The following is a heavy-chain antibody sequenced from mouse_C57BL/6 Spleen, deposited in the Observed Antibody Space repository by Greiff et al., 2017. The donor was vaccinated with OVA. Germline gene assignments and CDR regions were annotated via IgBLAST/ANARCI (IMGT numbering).Heavy chain of an antibody. CDR1: GFTFSSYA. CDR2: ISDGGSYT. D-gene: IGHD2-12*01. CDR3: ARDPYSDYYFDY. J-gene: IGHJ2*01. V-gene: IGHV5-4*01. Sequence: EVKLQESGGGLVKPGGSLKLSCAASGFTFSSYAMSWVRQTPEKRLEWVATISDGGSYTYYPDNVKGRFTISRDNAKNNLYLQMSHLKSEDTAMYYCARDPYSDYYFDYWGQGTTLTVSS.